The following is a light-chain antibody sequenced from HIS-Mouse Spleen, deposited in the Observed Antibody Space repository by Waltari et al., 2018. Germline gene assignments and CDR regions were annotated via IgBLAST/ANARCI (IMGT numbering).Light chain of an antibody. CDR2: RNN. CDR3: AAWDDSLSGPWV. J-gene: IGLJ3*02. V-gene: IGLV1-47*01. Sequence: QSVLTQPPSASGTPGQRVTISCSGSSSNIGSNYVYWYQQLPGTAPKLLLYRNNPRPSGVPDRFSGSKSGTSASLAISGLRSEDEADYYCAAWDDSLSGPWVFGGGTKLTVL. CDR1: SSNIGSNY.